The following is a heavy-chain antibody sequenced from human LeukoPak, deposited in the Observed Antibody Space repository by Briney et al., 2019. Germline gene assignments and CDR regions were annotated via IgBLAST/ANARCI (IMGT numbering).Heavy chain of an antibody. Sequence: GGSLRLSCAASGFTFDDYGMTWVRQAPGKGLEWVSDINWNGGGIGYADSVKGRFTVSRDNAKNSLYLQMNSLRAEDTALYYCAREKYDSSGYYTDNYYFDYWGQGTPVTVSS. J-gene: IGHJ4*02. V-gene: IGHV3-20*04. D-gene: IGHD3-22*01. CDR3: AREKYDSSGYYTDNYYFDY. CDR2: INWNGGGI. CDR1: GFTFDDYG.